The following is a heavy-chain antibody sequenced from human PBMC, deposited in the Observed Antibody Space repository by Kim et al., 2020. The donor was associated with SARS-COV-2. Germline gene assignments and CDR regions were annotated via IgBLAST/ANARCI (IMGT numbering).Heavy chain of an antibody. CDR1: GGTFSSYD. Sequence: SVKVSCKASGGTFSSYDISWVRQAPGQGLEWMGGVIPISCTANYAQTFQGRVTITADKSTSTAYMELSSLRSEDTAVYYCARDIGSYSFDYWGQGTLVTFS. CDR2: VIPISCTA. D-gene: IGHD1-26*01. V-gene: IGHV1-69*06. CDR3: ARDIGSYSFDY. J-gene: IGHJ4*02.